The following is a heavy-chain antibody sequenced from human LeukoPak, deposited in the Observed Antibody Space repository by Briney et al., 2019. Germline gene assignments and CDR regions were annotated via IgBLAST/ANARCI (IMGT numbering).Heavy chain of an antibody. V-gene: IGHV3-23*01. CDR2: ISGSGGST. Sequence: TGGSLRLFCAASGFTFSSYAMSWVRQAPGKGLEWVSAISGSGGSTYYADSVKGRFTISRDNSKNTLYLQMNSLRAEDTAVYHCASVTPGDILTGYYPGDYWGQGTLVTVSS. J-gene: IGHJ4*02. CDR1: GFTFSSYA. D-gene: IGHD3-9*01. CDR3: ASVTPGDILTGYYPGDY.